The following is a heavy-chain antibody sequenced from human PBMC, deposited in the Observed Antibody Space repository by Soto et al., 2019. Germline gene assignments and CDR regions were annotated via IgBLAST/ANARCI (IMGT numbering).Heavy chain of an antibody. D-gene: IGHD6-6*01. J-gene: IGHJ4*02. V-gene: IGHV3-23*01. CDR3: ARRFSSSSFYFDY. CDR1: GFPFSSYA. Sequence: EVQLLESGGGLVRPGGSLRLSCAASGFPFSSYAMSWVRHAPDKGLEWVSAIGFTGDSTFYADSVKGRFTVSRDNSKNTLYLQMNSLRAEDTAVYFCARRFSSSSFYFDYWGQGTLVTVSS. CDR2: IGFTGDST.